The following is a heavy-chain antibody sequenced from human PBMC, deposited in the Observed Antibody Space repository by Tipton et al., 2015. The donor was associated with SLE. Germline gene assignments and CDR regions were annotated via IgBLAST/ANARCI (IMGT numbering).Heavy chain of an antibody. D-gene: IGHD1-26*01. Sequence: LRLSCAVYGGSFSGYYWSWIRQPPGKGLEWIGEINHSGSTNYNPSLKSRVTISVDTSKNQFSLKLSSVTAADTAVYYCARVGDYYFDYWGQGTLVTVSS. CDR1: GGSFSGYY. J-gene: IGHJ4*02. CDR2: INHSGST. V-gene: IGHV4-34*01. CDR3: ARVGDYYFDY.